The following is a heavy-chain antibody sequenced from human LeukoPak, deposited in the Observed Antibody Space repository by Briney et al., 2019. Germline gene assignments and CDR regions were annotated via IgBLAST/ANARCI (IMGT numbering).Heavy chain of an antibody. D-gene: IGHD5-24*01. V-gene: IGHV3-30-3*01. J-gene: IGHJ4*02. Sequence: GGSLRLSCAASRFTLSSYAMHWVRQAPGKGLEWVAVISYDGSNKYYADSVKGRFTISRDNSKNTLYLQMNSLRAEDTAVYYCARDTLEMATIQFDYWGQGTLVTVSS. CDR1: RFTLSSYA. CDR3: ARDTLEMATIQFDY. CDR2: ISYDGSNK.